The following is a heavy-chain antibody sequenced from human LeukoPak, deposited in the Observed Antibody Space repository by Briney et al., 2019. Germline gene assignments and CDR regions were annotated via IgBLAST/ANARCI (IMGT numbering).Heavy chain of an antibody. CDR2: IYPGDSET. V-gene: IGHV5-51*01. J-gene: IGHJ4*02. CDR1: GYSFNSYW. Sequence: GESLKISCKGSGYSFNSYWIGWVRRMPARGLEWMGIIYPGDSETRYSPSFQGQVTISADKSISTAYLQWSSLKDSDTAMYYCARNKWGFDYWGQGTLVTVSS. CDR3: ARNKWGFDY. D-gene: IGHD7-27*01.